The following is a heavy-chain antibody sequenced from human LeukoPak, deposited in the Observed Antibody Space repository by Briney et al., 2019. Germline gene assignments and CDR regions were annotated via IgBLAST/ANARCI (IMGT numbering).Heavy chain of an antibody. V-gene: IGHV3-23*01. D-gene: IGHD4-17*01. Sequence: SGGSLRLSCAASGFTFSNYAMTWVRQAPGKGLEWVSGITNSGDTTYYADSVKGRFTISRDNAKNTLYLQMNSLRAGDTAVYYCAKGDNYGDYLSFDFWGQGTLVTVSS. CDR1: GFTFSNYA. J-gene: IGHJ4*02. CDR2: ITNSGDTT. CDR3: AKGDNYGDYLSFDF.